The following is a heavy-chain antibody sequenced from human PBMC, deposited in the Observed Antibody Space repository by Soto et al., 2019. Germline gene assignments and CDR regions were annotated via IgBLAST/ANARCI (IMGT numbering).Heavy chain of an antibody. CDR2: IIPIFGTA. CDR3: ASDGRFHAGDHDY. V-gene: IGHV1-69*01. J-gene: IGHJ4*02. CDR1: GGTFSSCA. Sequence: QVELVQSGAEVKKPGSSVKVSCKVAGGTFSSCAISWVRQAPGQGLEWMGGIIPIFGTANYAQKFQGRVTSTADDSTSTAYMELSSLRSEDTAVYFCASDGRFHAGDHDYWGQGTLVTVSS. D-gene: IGHD3-10*01.